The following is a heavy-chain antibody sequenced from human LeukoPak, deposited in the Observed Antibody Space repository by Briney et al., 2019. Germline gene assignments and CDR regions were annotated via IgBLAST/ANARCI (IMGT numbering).Heavy chain of an antibody. CDR2: ISAYNGNT. CDR1: GYTFTSYG. D-gene: IGHD6-19*01. CDR3: ASSSVLFYYYYGMDV. J-gene: IGHJ6*02. Sequence: ASVKVSCKASGYTFTSYGISWVRQAPGRGLEWMGWISAYNGNTNYAQKLQGRVTMTTDTSTSTAYMELRSLRSDDTAMYYCASSSVLFYYYYGMDVWGQGTTVTVSS. V-gene: IGHV1-18*01.